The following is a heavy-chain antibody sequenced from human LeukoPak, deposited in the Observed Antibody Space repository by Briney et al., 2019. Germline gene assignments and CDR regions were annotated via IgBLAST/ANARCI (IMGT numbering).Heavy chain of an antibody. V-gene: IGHV4-4*07. CDR3: ARGGSGWSRFLYYFDY. J-gene: IGHJ4*02. D-gene: IGHD6-19*01. CDR2: IYTSGST. Sequence: PSETLSLTCTDSGGSISSYYWSWIRQPAGKGLEWIGRIYTSGSTNYNPSLKSRVTMSVDTSKNQFSLKLSSVTAADTAVYYCARGGSGWSRFLYYFDYWGQGTLVTVSS. CDR1: GGSISSYY.